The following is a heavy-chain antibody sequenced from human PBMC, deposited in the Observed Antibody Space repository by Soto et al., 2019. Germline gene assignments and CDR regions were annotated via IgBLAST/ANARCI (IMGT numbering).Heavy chain of an antibody. V-gene: IGHV3-53*01. D-gene: IGHD3-10*01. CDR1: GFTVSSNY. Sequence: GGSLRLSCAASGFTVSSNYMSWVRQAPGKGLEWVSVIYSGGSTYYADSVKGRFTISRDNSKNTLYLQMNSLRAEDTAVYYCAREGRDRGNYGMDVWGQGTTVTASS. J-gene: IGHJ6*02. CDR2: IYSGGST. CDR3: AREGRDRGNYGMDV.